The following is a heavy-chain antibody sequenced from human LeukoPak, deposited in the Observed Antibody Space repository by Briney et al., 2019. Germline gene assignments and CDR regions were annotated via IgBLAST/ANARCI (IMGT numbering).Heavy chain of an antibody. Sequence: SETLSLTCTVSGGSISSGDYYWSWIRQPPGKGLEWIGYIYYSGSTYYNPSLKSRVTISVDTSKNQFSLKLSSVTAADTAVYYCATTRVGATTFDYWGQGTLVTVSS. V-gene: IGHV4-30-4*01. D-gene: IGHD1-26*01. J-gene: IGHJ4*02. CDR3: ATTRVGATTFDY. CDR1: GGSISSGDYY. CDR2: IYYSGST.